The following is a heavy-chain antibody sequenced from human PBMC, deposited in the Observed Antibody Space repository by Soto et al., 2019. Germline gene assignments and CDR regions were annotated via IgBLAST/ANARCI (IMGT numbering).Heavy chain of an antibody. Sequence: GASVKVSCKASGYTFTGYYMHWVRQAPGQGLEWMGWINPNSGGTNYAQKFQGWVTMTRDTSISTAYMELSRLRSDDTAVYYCASFFRITMVRGFGMXVCGQGTTVTVS. CDR1: GYTFTGYY. J-gene: IGHJ6*02. D-gene: IGHD3-10*01. CDR2: INPNSGGT. V-gene: IGHV1-2*04. CDR3: ASFFRITMVRGFGMXV.